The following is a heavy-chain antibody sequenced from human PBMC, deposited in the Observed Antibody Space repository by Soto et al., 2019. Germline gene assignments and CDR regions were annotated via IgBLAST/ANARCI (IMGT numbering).Heavy chain of an antibody. V-gene: IGHV1-69*02. CDR2: IIPILGIA. CDR1: GGTFSIYT. J-gene: IGHJ6*03. D-gene: IGHD3-10*01. Sequence: GASVKVSCKASGGTFSIYTSIWVRQAPGQGLEWMGRIIPILGIANYAQKFQGRVTITADKSTSTAYMELSSLRSEDTAVYYCASGRSYGSGSIYRGYYYMDVWGKGTTVTVSS. CDR3: ASGRSYGSGSIYRGYYYMDV.